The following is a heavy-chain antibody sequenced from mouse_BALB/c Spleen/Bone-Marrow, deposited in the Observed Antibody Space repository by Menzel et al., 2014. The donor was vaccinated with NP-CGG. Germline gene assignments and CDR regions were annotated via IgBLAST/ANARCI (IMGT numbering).Heavy chain of an antibody. J-gene: IGHJ3*01. CDR3: TISYRSFAY. V-gene: IGHV1S127*01. Sequence: QVQLQQSGAELVKPGASVKMSCKASGYTFTSYWMHWVKQRPGQGLEWIGVIDPSDSYTSYNQKLKGKATLTVDTSSSPAYMQLSSLTSEDSTVYCCTISYRSFAYWGQGTLVTVSA. CDR2: IDPSDSYT. D-gene: IGHD2-14*01. CDR1: GYTFTSYW.